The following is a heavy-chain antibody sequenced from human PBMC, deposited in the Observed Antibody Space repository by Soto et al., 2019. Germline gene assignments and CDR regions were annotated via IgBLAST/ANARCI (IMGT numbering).Heavy chain of an antibody. D-gene: IGHD6-13*01. V-gene: IGHV3-23*01. CDR3: AKVGNYKPHLSIAAAGPFDY. Sequence: GGSLRLSCAASGFTFSSYAMSWVRQAPGKGLEWVSAISGSGGSTYYADSVKGRFTISRDNSKNTLYLQMNSLRAEDTAVYYCAKVGNYKPHLSIAAAGPFDYWGQGTLVTVSS. CDR1: GFTFSSYA. CDR2: ISGSGGST. J-gene: IGHJ4*02.